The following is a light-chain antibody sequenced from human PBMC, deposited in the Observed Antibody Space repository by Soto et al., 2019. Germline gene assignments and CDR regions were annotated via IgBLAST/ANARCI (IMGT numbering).Light chain of an antibody. CDR2: AAS. Sequence: DIQLTQSPSSLSASVGDRVTITCQASQGISNYLAWYQQKPGKVPKLLIYAASTLQSGVPSRFSGSGSGTDYTLTISSLQPEDVATYYCQRYNGAPPWTFGQGTKVDIK. V-gene: IGKV1-27*01. CDR1: QGISNY. CDR3: QRYNGAPPWT. J-gene: IGKJ1*01.